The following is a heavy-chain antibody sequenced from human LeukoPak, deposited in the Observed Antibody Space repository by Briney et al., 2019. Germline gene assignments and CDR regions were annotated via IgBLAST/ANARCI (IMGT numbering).Heavy chain of an antibody. J-gene: IGHJ5*02. CDR3: ARGRIAAAGRSSNWFDP. CDR1: GGSFSGYY. D-gene: IGHD6-13*01. Sequence: SETLSLTCAVYGGSFSGYYWSWIRQPPGKGLEWIGEINHSGSTNYNPSLKSRVTISVDTSKNQSSLKLSSVTAADTAVYYCARGRIAAAGRSSNWFDPWGQGTLVTVSS. V-gene: IGHV4-34*01. CDR2: INHSGST.